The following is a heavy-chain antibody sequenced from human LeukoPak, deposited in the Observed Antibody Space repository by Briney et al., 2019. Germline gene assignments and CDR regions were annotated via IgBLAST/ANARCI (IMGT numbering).Heavy chain of an antibody. J-gene: IGHJ6*03. CDR1: GDSFNGYY. D-gene: IGHD3-16*01. V-gene: IGHV4-34*01. CDR2: INNIGHT. Sequence: SETLSLTCGVNGDSFNGYYWTWIRQSPGKGLEWIGEINNIGHTNYNPSLRSRVTISLDTSQKQFSLKVSSVTAADTAVYYCARGEGNDYVWGSFYYYLDVWGNGTTVTVS. CDR3: ARGEGNDYVWGSFYYYLDV.